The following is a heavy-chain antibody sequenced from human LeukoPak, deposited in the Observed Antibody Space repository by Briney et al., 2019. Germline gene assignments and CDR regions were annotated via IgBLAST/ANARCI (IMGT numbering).Heavy chain of an antibody. D-gene: IGHD2-2*02. J-gene: IGHJ6*02. CDR2: IIPIFGTA. CDR1: GGTFSSYA. CDR3: AREDCSSTSCYIYYGMDV. Sequence: ASVTVSCKASGGTFSSYAISWVRQAPGQGLEWMGGIIPIFGTANYAQKFQGRVTITADESTSTTYMELSSLRSEDTAVYYCAREDCSSTSCYIYYGMDVWGQGTTVTVSS. V-gene: IGHV1-69*13.